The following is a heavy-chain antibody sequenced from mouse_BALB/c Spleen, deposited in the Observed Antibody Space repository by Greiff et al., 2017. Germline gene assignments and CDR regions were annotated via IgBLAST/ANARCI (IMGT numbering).Heavy chain of an antibody. CDR1: GYTFTSYD. D-gene: IGHD1-1*01. CDR2: IYPGDGST. Sequence: QVQLQQSGPELVKPGALVKISCKAYGYTFTSYDINWVKQRPGQGLEWIGWIYPGDGSTKYNEKFKGKATLTVDTSSSTAYMQLSSLASEDSALYYCASPYGSRLWFAYWGQGNLVTVSA. V-gene: IGHV1S56*01. CDR3: ASPYGSRLWFAY. J-gene: IGHJ3*01.